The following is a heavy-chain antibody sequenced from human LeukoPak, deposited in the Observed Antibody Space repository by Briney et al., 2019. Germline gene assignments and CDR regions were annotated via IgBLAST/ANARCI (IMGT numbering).Heavy chain of an antibody. D-gene: IGHD3-10*01. V-gene: IGHV3-7*01. Sequence: QPGRSLRLSCAASGFTFSSYWMSWVRQAPGKGLEWVANIKQDGSEKYYVDSVKGRFTISRDNAKNSLYLQMNSLRAEDTAVYYCARDPGITMVRVRGDYWGQGTLVTVSS. CDR2: IKQDGSEK. CDR3: ARDPGITMVRVRGDY. CDR1: GFTFSSYW. J-gene: IGHJ4*02.